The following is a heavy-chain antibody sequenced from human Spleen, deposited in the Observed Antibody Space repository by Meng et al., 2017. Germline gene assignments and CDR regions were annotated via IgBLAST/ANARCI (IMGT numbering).Heavy chain of an antibody. J-gene: IGHJ4*02. CDR3: ALLGVVETTSLEDH. D-gene: IGHD2-21*02. CDR1: GESFRDYY. CDR2: IKHSGST. Sequence: QVLPQQWGAGRFDASGALFPTCAVYGESFRDYYWNWIRQAPGKGLEWIGEIKHSGSTKYNASLKSRVTISLDTSKNQFSLRMASMTAADTAVYYCALLGVVETTSLEDHWGQGTLVTVSS. V-gene: IGHV4-34*01.